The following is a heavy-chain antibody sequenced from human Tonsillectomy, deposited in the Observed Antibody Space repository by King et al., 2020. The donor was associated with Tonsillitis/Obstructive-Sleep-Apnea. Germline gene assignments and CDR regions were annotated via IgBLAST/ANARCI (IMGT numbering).Heavy chain of an antibody. J-gene: IGHJ3*02. CDR2: IYYSGST. Sequence: QLQESGPGLVKPSETLSLTCTVSGGSISSYYWSWIRQPPGKGLEWIGYIYYSGSTNYNPSLKSRVTISVDTSKNQFSLKLSSVTAADTAVYYCARLGSIAEAGTPFDIWGQGTMVTVSS. CDR3: ARLGSIAEAGTPFDI. D-gene: IGHD6-13*01. V-gene: IGHV4-59*01. CDR1: GGSISSYY.